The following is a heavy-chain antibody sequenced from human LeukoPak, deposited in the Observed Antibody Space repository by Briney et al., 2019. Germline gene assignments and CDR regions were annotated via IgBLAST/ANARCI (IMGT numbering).Heavy chain of an antibody. Sequence: ASVKVSCKASGYTFTSYDINWVRQATGQGLEWMGWMNPNSGNTGYAQKFQGRVTITRNTSISTAYMELSSLRSEDTAVYYCARDADGAQWKRMALDYWGQGTLVTVFS. D-gene: IGHD6-19*01. V-gene: IGHV1-8*03. J-gene: IGHJ4*02. CDR1: GYTFTSYD. CDR3: ARDADGAQWKRMALDY. CDR2: MNPNSGNT.